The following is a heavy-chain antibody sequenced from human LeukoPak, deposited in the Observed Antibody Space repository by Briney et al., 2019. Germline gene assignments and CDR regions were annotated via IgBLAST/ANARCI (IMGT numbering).Heavy chain of an antibody. D-gene: IGHD2-15*01. CDR3: AKEWTPRWYHFDY. Sequence: PGGSLRLSCAASGFTFSSYAMSWVRQAPGKGLEWVSSISGSGESTFYADSVKGRFTIARDNSKNTLYLQMDNLRAEDTAVYYCAKEWTPRWYHFDYWGQGTLVTVSS. J-gene: IGHJ4*02. CDR2: ISGSGEST. V-gene: IGHV3-23*01. CDR1: GFTFSSYA.